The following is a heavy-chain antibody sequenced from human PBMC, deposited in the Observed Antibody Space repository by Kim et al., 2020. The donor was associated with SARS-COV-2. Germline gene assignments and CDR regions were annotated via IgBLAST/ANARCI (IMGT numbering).Heavy chain of an antibody. J-gene: IGHJ4*02. D-gene: IGHD3-10*01. Sequence: AQKFQGRVTMTRNTSISTAYMELSSLRSEDTAVYYCARGFYGSGSYFIYWGQGTLVTVSS. CDR3: ARGFYGSGSYFIY. V-gene: IGHV1-8*01.